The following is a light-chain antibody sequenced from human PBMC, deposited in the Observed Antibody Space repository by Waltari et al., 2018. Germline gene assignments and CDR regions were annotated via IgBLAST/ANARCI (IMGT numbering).Light chain of an antibody. V-gene: IGLV1-47*01. CDR2: RND. J-gene: IGLJ2*01. CDR3: AAWDDSLSGVL. CDR1: SSNIGRNY. Sequence: QSVLTQPPSASGTPGQRVTISCSGSSSNIGRNYVYWYQPFPGTAPKLLIYRNDQRPSGVPDRFSGSKSGTSASLAIRGLRSEDEADYSCAAWDDSLSGVLFGGGTRLTVL.